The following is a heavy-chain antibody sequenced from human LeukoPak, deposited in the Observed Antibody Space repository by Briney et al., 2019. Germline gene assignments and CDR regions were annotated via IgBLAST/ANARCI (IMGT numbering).Heavy chain of an antibody. D-gene: IGHD3-22*01. CDR1: GFTFSSYA. V-gene: IGHV3-30-3*01. CDR3: ARDDYDSSGYYDY. Sequence: GGSLRLSCAASGFTFSSYAMHWVRQAPGKGLEWVAVISYDGSNKHYADSVKGRFTISRDNSKNTLYLQMNSLRAEDTAVYYCARDDYDSSGYYDYWGQGTLVTVSS. J-gene: IGHJ4*02. CDR2: ISYDGSNK.